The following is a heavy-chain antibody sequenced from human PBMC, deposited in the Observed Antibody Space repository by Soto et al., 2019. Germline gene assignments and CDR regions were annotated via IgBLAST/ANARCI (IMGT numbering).Heavy chain of an antibody. CDR3: AAVRGNVGSLSFDY. D-gene: IGHD3-10*01. V-gene: IGHV1-69-2*01. J-gene: IGHJ4*02. CDR2: VEVENDDR. CDR1: GLTFIDLH. Sequence: EVLLQQSGAEAKKPGTALKLSCTVSGLTFIDLHMHWVRQAPGKGLEWLGLVEVENDDRLYAEKFQGRVNVRADTSRQMSFLEVWSLTSDDTAIYFCAAVRGNVGSLSFDYWGQGTLVTVSA.